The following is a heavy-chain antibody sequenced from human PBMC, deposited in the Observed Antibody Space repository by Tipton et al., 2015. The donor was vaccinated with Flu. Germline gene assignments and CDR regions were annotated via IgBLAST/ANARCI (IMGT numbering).Heavy chain of an antibody. CDR1: GGSINRSHYY. V-gene: IGHV4-39*07. D-gene: IGHD3-22*01. Sequence: TLSLTCTVSGGSINRSHYYWGWIRQPPGKGLEWIGSIYHSGSTFYHPSLKSRVTISVDTSKNQFSLKLSSVTAADTAVYYCARAPYSDYDTSGSSFDYWGQGTLVTVSS. CDR3: ARAPYSDYDTSGSSFDY. CDR2: IYHSGST. J-gene: IGHJ4*02.